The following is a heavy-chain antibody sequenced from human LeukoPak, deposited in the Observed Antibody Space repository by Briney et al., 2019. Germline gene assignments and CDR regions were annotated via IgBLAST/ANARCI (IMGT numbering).Heavy chain of an antibody. CDR1: GGSINNYY. CDR2: IYYSGTT. D-gene: IGHD3-3*01. J-gene: IGHJ4*02. Sequence: SETLSLTCAISGGSINNYYWSWIRQPPGKGLEWIGYIYYSGTTNYSPSLNSRVNISLDTAKNQFSLRLSSVTAADTAVYYCARAPYDFWSGYYSGYFDYWDQGTLVTVSS. CDR3: ARAPYDFWSGYYSGYFDY. V-gene: IGHV4-59*08.